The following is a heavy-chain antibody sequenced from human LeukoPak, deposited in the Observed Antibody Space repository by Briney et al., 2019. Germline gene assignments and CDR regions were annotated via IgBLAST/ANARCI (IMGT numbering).Heavy chain of an antibody. D-gene: IGHD3-10*01. CDR1: GFTFSSYA. Sequence: GGSLRLSCAASGFTFSSYAMSWVRQAPGKGLEWVSAISGSGGSTYYADSVKGRFTISRDNSKYTLYLQMNSLRAEDTAVYYCAKDMGDGRFGEFPLDYWGQGTLVTVSS. CDR2: ISGSGGST. V-gene: IGHV3-23*01. CDR3: AKDMGDGRFGEFPLDY. J-gene: IGHJ4*02.